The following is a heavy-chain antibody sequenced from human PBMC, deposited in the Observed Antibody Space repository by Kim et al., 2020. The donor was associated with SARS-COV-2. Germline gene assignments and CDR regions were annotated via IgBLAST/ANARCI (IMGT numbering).Heavy chain of an antibody. V-gene: IGHV3-23*01. Sequence: ADSVKCRFTIARDNSKNTLCLQMTSLRAEDTAVYYCAKSPASGNYIAFDIWGQGTMVTVSS. D-gene: IGHD1-7*01. CDR3: AKSPASGNYIAFDI. J-gene: IGHJ3*02.